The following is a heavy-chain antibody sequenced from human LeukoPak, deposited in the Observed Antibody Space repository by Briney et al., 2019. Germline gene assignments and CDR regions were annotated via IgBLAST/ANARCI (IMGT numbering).Heavy chain of an antibody. D-gene: IGHD5-12*01. CDR3: AKGRDIVATTSFDY. V-gene: IGHV3-9*01. Sequence: GGSLRLSCAASGFTFDDYAMHWVRQAPGKGLEWVSGISWNSGSIGYVDSVKGRFTISRDNAKNSLYLQMNSLRAEDTALYYCAKGRDIVATTSFDYWGQGTLVTVSS. CDR2: ISWNSGSI. CDR1: GFTFDDYA. J-gene: IGHJ4*02.